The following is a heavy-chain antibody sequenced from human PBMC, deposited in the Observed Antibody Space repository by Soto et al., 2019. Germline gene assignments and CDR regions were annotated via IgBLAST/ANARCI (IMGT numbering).Heavy chain of an antibody. CDR2: IYYSGST. CDR3: ASAGWLQGFDQ. V-gene: IGHV4-30-4*01. J-gene: IGHJ5*02. Sequence: QVQLQESGPGLVKPSQTLSLTCTVSGGSISSGDYYWSWIRQPPGKGLEWIGFIYYSGSTYYNPSLKSRLTISLDTSKNYFSLKVSSVTAADTAVYYCASAGWLQGFDQWGQGTLVTVSS. CDR1: GGSISSGDYY. D-gene: IGHD5-12*01.